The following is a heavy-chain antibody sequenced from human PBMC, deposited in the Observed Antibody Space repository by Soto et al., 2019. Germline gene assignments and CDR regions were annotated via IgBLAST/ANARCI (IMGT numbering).Heavy chain of an antibody. CDR3: ARLQEAAGDNDLTFVY. CDR2: IDPSDSYT. J-gene: IGHJ4*02. Sequence: EVQLVQSGAEVKKHGESLRISCKGSGYSFTSYWISWVRQMPGKGLEWMGRIDPSDSYTNYSPSFQGHVTISADKSISTAYLQWRSLKASDTAMYYCARLQEAAGDNDLTFVYWGQGTLVTVSS. CDR1: GYSFTSYW. D-gene: IGHD6-13*01. V-gene: IGHV5-10-1*01.